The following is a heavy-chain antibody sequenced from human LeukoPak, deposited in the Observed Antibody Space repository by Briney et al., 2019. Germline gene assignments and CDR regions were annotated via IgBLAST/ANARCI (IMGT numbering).Heavy chain of an antibody. CDR2: INHSGST. CDR3: ARVVGVLWLDYMDV. Sequence: SETLSLTCAVYGGSFSGYYWSWIRQPPGKGLEWSGEINHSGSTNYNPSLKSRVTISVDTSKNQFSLKLSSVPAADTAVYYCARVVGVLWLDYMDVWGKGTTVTISS. J-gene: IGHJ6*03. D-gene: IGHD3-10*01. CDR1: GGSFSGYY. V-gene: IGHV4-34*01.